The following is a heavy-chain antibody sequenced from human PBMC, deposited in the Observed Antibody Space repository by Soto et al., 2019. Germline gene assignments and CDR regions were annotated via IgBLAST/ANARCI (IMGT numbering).Heavy chain of an antibody. CDR1: GFTFSSYA. CDR3: AKDYYDSRGYYPL. V-gene: IGHV3-30-3*01. Sequence: HPGGSLRLSCAASGFTFSSYAMHWVRQAPGKGLEWVAVISYDGSNKYYADSVKGRFTISRDNSKNTLYLQMNSLRAEDTAVYYCAKDYYDSRGYYPLWGQGTLVTVSS. D-gene: IGHD3-22*01. CDR2: ISYDGSNK. J-gene: IGHJ4*02.